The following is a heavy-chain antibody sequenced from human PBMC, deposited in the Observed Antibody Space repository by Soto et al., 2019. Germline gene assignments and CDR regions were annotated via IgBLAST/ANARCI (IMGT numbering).Heavy chain of an antibody. Sequence: SVKVSCKASGGTFSSYAISWVRQAPGQGLEWMGGIIPIFGTANYAQKFQGRVTITADEYKSTAYMELSSLRSEDTAVYYCARDLDYYGSGSHYYYGMGVGGQGTTVTVSS. D-gene: IGHD3-10*01. CDR1: GGTFSSYA. J-gene: IGHJ6*02. CDR3: ARDLDYYGSGSHYYYGMGV. V-gene: IGHV1-69*13. CDR2: IIPIFGTA.